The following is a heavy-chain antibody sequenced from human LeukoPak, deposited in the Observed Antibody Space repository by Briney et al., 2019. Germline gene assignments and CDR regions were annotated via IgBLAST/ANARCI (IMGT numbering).Heavy chain of an antibody. Sequence: PSETLSLTCTVSGGSISSYYWSWIRQPPGKGLEWIGYIYYSGSTNYNPSLKSRVTISVDTSKNQFSLKLSSIPAADPAVFYSSRGNGDYGGMWVKCWGQGTLVTVSS. CDR2: IYYSGST. CDR3: SRGNGDYGGMWVKC. V-gene: IGHV4-59*01. J-gene: IGHJ4*02. D-gene: IGHD4-17*01. CDR1: GGSISSYY.